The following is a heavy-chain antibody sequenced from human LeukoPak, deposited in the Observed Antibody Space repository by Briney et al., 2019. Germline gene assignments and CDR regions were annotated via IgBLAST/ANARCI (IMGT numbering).Heavy chain of an antibody. Sequence: PSETLSLTCAVYGESFNDYYWSWIRQPPGKGLEWIGEINHRGRTNYNPSLKSRVTISVDTSKNQFSLRLSSVTAADTAMYYCARVDYGDYSKDFDYWGQGILVTVSS. CDR3: ARVDYGDYSKDFDY. V-gene: IGHV4-34*01. D-gene: IGHD4-17*01. CDR2: INHRGRT. J-gene: IGHJ4*02. CDR1: GESFNDYY.